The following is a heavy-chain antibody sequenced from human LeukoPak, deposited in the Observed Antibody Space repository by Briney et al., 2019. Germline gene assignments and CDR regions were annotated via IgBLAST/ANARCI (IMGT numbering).Heavy chain of an antibody. CDR3: AKLIAVAAPFDY. CDR2: IYYSGST. D-gene: IGHD6-19*01. Sequence: SETLSLTCTITGGSISSSSYYWGWIRQPPGKGLECIGSIYYSGSTYYNPSLKSRVTISVDTSNNQFSLKLSSVTAADTAVYYCAKLIAVAAPFDYWAQGPLVSVSS. J-gene: IGHJ4*02. V-gene: IGHV4-39*01. CDR1: GGSISSSSYY.